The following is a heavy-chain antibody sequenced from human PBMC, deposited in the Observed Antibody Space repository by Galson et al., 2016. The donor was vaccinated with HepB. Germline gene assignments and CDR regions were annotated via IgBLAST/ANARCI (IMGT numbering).Heavy chain of an antibody. V-gene: IGHV3-21*04. CDR3: ASQKMLSQMYYFGMDV. Sequence: SLRLSCAASGFTFTSYSMNWVRQAPGKGLEWVSSISSGSYYIYYADSVKGQFTISRDNAKNSLYLQMNSLRAEDTAIYYCASQKMLSQMYYFGMDVWGQGTPVTVSS. J-gene: IGHJ6*02. D-gene: IGHD2-8*01. CDR1: GFTFTSYS. CDR2: ISSGSYYI.